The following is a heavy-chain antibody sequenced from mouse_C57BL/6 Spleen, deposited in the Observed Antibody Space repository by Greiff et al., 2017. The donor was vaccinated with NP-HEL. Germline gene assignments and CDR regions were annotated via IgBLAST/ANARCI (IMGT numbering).Heavy chain of an antibody. CDR1: GYTFTSYW. D-gene: IGHD1-1*01. CDR3: ARGNIITTVVGDY. CDR2: IYPGSGST. Sequence: QVQLKQPGAELVKPGASVKMSCKASGYTFTSYWITWVKQRPGQGLEWIGDIYPGSGSTNYNEKFKSKATLTVDTSSSTAYMQLSSLTSEDSAVYYCARGNIITTVVGDYWGQGTTLTVSS. V-gene: IGHV1-55*01. J-gene: IGHJ2*01.